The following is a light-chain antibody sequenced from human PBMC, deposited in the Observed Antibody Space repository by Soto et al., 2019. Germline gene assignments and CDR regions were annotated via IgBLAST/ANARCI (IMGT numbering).Light chain of an antibody. CDR3: QQSYSTLVT. J-gene: IGKJ3*01. V-gene: IGKV1-39*01. Sequence: DIQMTQSPSSLSASVGDRVTITCRASQSISSYLNWYQQKPGKAPKLLIYAASSLQSGVPSRFRGSGSGTDFTLTISSLQPEDFATYYCQQSYSTLVTFGPGTKVDIK. CDR2: AAS. CDR1: QSISSY.